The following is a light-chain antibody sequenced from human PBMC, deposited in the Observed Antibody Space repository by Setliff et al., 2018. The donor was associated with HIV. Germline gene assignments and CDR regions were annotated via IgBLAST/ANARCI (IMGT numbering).Light chain of an antibody. CDR1: SSDVGGYNY. CDR3: SSFTTTNALDV. CDR2: EVT. V-gene: IGLV2-14*01. J-gene: IGLJ1*01. Sequence: QSVLTQPASVSGSPGQSITISCTGTSSDVGGYNYVSWYQQHPGKAPKLIIYEVTNRPSGVSYRFSGSKSGNTAPLTISGLQAEDEADYYCSSFTTTNALDVFGTGTKGTVL.